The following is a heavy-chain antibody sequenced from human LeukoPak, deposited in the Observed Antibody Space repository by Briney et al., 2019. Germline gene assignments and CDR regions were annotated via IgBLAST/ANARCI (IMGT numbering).Heavy chain of an antibody. CDR3: AKVGRPTVVRGVMPDAFDI. CDR1: GFTFTSNA. Sequence: PGGSLRLSCAASGFTFTSNAMTWVRQAPGKGLNWVSDISGRGGTTHYADSVKGRFTISRDNSKNTLYLQMNSLRAEDTAVYYCAKVGRPTVVRGVMPDAFDIWGQGTVVTVSS. CDR2: ISGRGGTT. J-gene: IGHJ3*02. D-gene: IGHD3-10*01. V-gene: IGHV3-23*01.